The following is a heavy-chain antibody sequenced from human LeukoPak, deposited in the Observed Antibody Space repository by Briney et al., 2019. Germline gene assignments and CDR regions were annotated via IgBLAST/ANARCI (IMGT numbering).Heavy chain of an antibody. CDR1: GSTFTSYD. Sequence: GASVTLSCTASGSTFTSYDINWVREATGQGLEWMGWLNPKSDNTGHAQKCQSRVTMTTNTSISTAYMELSGLRSEDTAVYYCARGLSSSWSPPPGYWGQGTLVTVSS. D-gene: IGHD6-13*01. V-gene: IGHV1-8*02. J-gene: IGHJ4*02. CDR2: LNPKSDNT. CDR3: ARGLSSSWSPPPGY.